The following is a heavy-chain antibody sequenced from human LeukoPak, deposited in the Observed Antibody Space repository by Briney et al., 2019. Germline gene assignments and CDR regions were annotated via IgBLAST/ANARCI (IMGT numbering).Heavy chain of an antibody. CDR3: ARDSEYSGYDWLYYFDY. Sequence: GGSLRLSCAASGFTFSSYWMSWVRQAPGKGLEWVSGISGSGGSTYYADSVKGRFTISRDNSRNTLYLQLNSLRVEDTAVYYCARDSEYSGYDWLYYFDYWGQGTLVTVSS. D-gene: IGHD5-12*01. J-gene: IGHJ4*02. V-gene: IGHV3-23*01. CDR1: GFTFSSYW. CDR2: ISGSGGST.